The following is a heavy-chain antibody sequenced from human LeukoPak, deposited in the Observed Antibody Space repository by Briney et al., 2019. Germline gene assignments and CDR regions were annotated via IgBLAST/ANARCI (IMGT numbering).Heavy chain of an antibody. CDR2: IYYSGST. CDR3: ARDRSDTAMGFDY. Sequence: SETLSLTCTVSGGSISSSSYYWGWIRQPPGKGLEWIGTIYYSGSTYYSPSLKSRVTISVDTSKNQFSLKLSSVTAADTAVYYCARDRSDTAMGFDYWGQGSLVTVSS. J-gene: IGHJ4*02. CDR1: GGSISSSSYY. D-gene: IGHD5-18*01. V-gene: IGHV4-39*02.